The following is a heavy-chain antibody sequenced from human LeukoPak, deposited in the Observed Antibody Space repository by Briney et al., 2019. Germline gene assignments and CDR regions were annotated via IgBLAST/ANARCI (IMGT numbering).Heavy chain of an antibody. CDR3: ATTGTTLYYFDY. V-gene: IGHV3-66*02. CDR2: IYSGGST. D-gene: IGHD1-1*01. CDR1: GFTVSSNY. J-gene: IGHJ4*02. Sequence: PGGSLRLSCAASGFTVSSNYMSWVRQAPGKGLEWVSVIYSGGSTYYADSVKGRFTISRDNSKNTLYLRMNSLRAEDTAVYYCATTGTTLYYFDYWGQGTLVTVSS.